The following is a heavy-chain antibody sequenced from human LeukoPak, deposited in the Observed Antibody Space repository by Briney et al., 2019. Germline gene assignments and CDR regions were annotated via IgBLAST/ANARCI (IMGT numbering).Heavy chain of an antibody. CDR2: IDWDDDK. D-gene: IGHD2-21*02. Sequence: SGPTLVNPTQTLTLTCTFSGFSLSTPKMRVSWIRQPPGKALEWLACIDWDDDKFYSTSLKTRLTLSKDTSKNQVVLTMTNMDPVDTATYYCARSTYCGGDCPFDYWGQGTLVTVSS. V-gene: IGHV2-70*04. CDR3: ARSTYCGGDCPFDY. J-gene: IGHJ4*02. CDR1: GFSLSTPKMR.